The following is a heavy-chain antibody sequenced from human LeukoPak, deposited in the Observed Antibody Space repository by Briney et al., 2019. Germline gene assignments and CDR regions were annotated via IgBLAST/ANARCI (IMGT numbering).Heavy chain of an antibody. CDR2: IIPIFGTA. V-gene: IGHV1-69*05. CDR1: GGTFSSYA. J-gene: IGHJ6*03. Sequence: SVKVSCKASGGTFSSYAISWVRQAPGQGLEWMGGIIPIFGTANYAQKFQGRVTMTRNTSISTAYMELSSLRSEDTAVYYCARDNGGTAMAYYSYYYMDVWGKGTTVTISS. CDR3: ARDNGGTAMAYYSYYYMDV. D-gene: IGHD5-18*01.